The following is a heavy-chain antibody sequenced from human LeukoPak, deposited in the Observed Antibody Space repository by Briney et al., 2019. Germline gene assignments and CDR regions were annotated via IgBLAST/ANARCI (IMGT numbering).Heavy chain of an antibody. CDR3: ARARTYDSSGYYYGYYYYMDV. CDR2: INHSGST. Sequence: SETLSLTCAVYGGPFSGYYWSWIRQPPGKGLEWIGEINHSGSTNYNPSLKSRVTMSVDTSKNQFSLKLSSVTAADTAVYYCARARTYDSSGYYYGYYYYMDVWGKGTTVTVSS. D-gene: IGHD3-22*01. CDR1: GGPFSGYY. J-gene: IGHJ6*03. V-gene: IGHV4-34*01.